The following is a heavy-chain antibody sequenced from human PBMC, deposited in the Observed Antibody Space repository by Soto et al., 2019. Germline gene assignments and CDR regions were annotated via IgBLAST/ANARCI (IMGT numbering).Heavy chain of an antibody. J-gene: IGHJ5*02. CDR1: GYTFTSHG. CDR2: ISAYNGNT. Sequence: GASVKVSCKAFGYTFTSHGISWVRQAPGQGLEWMGWISAYNGNTNYAQKLQGRVTMTTDTSTSTAYMELRSLRSDDTAVYYCARDPLVHNWFDPWGQGTLVTVSS. D-gene: IGHD2-8*02. V-gene: IGHV1-18*01. CDR3: ARDPLVHNWFDP.